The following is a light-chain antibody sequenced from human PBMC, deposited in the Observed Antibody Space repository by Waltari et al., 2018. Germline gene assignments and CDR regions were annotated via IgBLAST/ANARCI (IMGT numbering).Light chain of an antibody. CDR1: ALPKQY. V-gene: IGLV3-25*03. Sequence: SYELTQPPSVSVSPGQTARITCSGDALPKQYAYWYQQKPGQAPVLGLYKDSERPSGMPGRFSGSSSGTTVTLTISGVQAEDEADYYCQSTDSSGTVVFGGGTKLTVL. CDR2: KDS. CDR3: QSTDSSGTVV. J-gene: IGLJ2*01.